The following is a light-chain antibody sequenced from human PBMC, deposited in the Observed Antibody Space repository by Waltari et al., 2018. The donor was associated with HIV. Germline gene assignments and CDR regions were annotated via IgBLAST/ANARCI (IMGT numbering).Light chain of an antibody. CDR1: RLGDSY. V-gene: IGLV3-1*01. J-gene: IGLJ1*01. Sequence: SFELTQSPSVSVSPGQTASITCSGARLGDSYVCWYQQQPGQSPALVTFQNNKPPSGVPERVSGSNLWKTATLTISGTQGMDEADYYCQAWDSVTGVFGTGTKVTVL. CDR3: QAWDSVTGV. CDR2: QNN.